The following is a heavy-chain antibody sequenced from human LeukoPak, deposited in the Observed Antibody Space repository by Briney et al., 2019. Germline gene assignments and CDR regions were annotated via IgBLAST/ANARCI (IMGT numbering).Heavy chain of an antibody. CDR2: INPNSGGT. J-gene: IGHJ4*02. CDR1: GYTFTGYY. D-gene: IGHD5-12*01. CDR3: ARDLVATSGNPFDY. V-gene: IGHV1-2*02. Sequence: ASVKVSCKASGYTFTGYYMHWVRQAPGQGLEWIGWINPNSGGTNYAQKFQGRVTMTRDTSISTAYMELSRLRSDDTAVCYCARDLVATSGNPFDYWGQGTLVTVSS.